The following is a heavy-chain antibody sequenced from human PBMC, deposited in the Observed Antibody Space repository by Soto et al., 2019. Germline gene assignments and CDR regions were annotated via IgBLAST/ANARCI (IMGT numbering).Heavy chain of an antibody. Sequence: EVQLVESGGGLVQPGGSLRLSCVVSGVTFTGYWMTWVRQAPGKGLEWVANINKDGSERYYVDSVKGRFTISRDDAKNSLYLQMDSLRAEDTAIYYCARDGLSRGPDLDYGGQGTLVTVSS. D-gene: IGHD3-10*01. J-gene: IGHJ4*02. CDR2: INKDGSER. CDR1: GVTFTGYW. CDR3: ARDGLSRGPDLDY. V-gene: IGHV3-7*01.